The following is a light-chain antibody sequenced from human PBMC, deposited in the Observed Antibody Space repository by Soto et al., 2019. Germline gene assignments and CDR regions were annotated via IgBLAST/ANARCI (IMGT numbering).Light chain of an antibody. Sequence: EIVLTQSPGTLSLSPGERATLSCRASQSVSSSYLAWYQQKPGQAPRLLIYGASSRATGIPDRFSGSGSGTDFTLTISRLEPEAFAVYYCQHYGISPLVTFGQGTRLEIK. CDR3: QHYGISPLVT. CDR2: GAS. J-gene: IGKJ5*01. CDR1: QSVSSSY. V-gene: IGKV3-20*01.